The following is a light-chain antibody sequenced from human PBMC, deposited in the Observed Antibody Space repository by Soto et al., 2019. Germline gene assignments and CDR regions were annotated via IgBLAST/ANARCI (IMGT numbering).Light chain of an antibody. V-gene: IGKV1-5*01. CDR1: QSISSW. CDR2: DAS. Sequence: DIQMTQSPSTLSASVGDRVTITCRASQSISSWLAWYQQKPGKAPKLLIYDASSFESGVPSRFSGSGSGTEFTLTISSLQSEDFAVYYCQHYNNWPWTFGQGTKVEI. CDR3: QHYNNWPWT. J-gene: IGKJ1*01.